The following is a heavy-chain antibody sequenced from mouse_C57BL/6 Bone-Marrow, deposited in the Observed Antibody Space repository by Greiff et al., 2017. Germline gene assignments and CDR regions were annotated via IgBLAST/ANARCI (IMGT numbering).Heavy chain of an antibody. CDR3: ARSGGLRRRAWFAY. V-gene: IGHV1-54*01. Sequence: QVQLQQSGAELVRPGTSVKVSCKASGYAFTNYLIEWVKQRPGQGLEWIGVINPGSGGTNYNETFKGKATLTADKSSSTAYMQLSSLTSEDSAVYFCARSGGLRRRAWFAYWGQGTLVTVSA. J-gene: IGHJ3*01. D-gene: IGHD2-4*01. CDR2: INPGSGGT. CDR1: GYAFTNYL.